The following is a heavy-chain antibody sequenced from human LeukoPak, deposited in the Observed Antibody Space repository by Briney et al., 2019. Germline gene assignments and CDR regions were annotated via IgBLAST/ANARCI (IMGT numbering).Heavy chain of an antibody. CDR3: ASGYYYDSSGYSGFDY. Sequence: PGGSLRLSCAASGFTFSDYYMSWIRQAPGKGLEWVSYISSSGSTIYYADSVKGRFTISRDNAKNSLYLQMNSPRAEDTAVYYCASGYYYDSSGYSGFDYWGQGTLVTVSS. D-gene: IGHD3-22*01. CDR1: GFTFSDYY. J-gene: IGHJ4*02. CDR2: ISSSGSTI. V-gene: IGHV3-11*01.